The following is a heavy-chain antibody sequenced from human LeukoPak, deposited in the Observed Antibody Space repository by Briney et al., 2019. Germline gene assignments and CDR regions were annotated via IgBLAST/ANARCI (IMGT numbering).Heavy chain of an antibody. V-gene: IGHV1-46*01. CDR2: IYPRDGST. CDR1: GYTFTTNY. J-gene: IGHJ4*02. Sequence: ASVTVSCKASGYTFTTNYIHWVRQAPGQGLEWMGMIYPRDGSTSYAQKFQGRVTVTRDTSTSTVHMELSGLRSEDTAVYYCARDQEGFDYWGQGTLVTVSS. CDR3: ARDQEGFDY.